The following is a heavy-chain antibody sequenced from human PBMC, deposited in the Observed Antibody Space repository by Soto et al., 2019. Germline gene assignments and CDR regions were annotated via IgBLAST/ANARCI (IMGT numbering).Heavy chain of an antibody. CDR2: ISGSAYAT. D-gene: IGHD1-26*01. CDR1: GFTFSSYG. V-gene: IGHV3-23*01. CDR3: AKARRVGATGFFDY. J-gene: IGHJ4*02. Sequence: LRLSCAASGFTFSSYGMTWVRQAPGKGLEWVSVISGSAYATYYADSVKGRFTISRDNSKNMLYLQMNSLRAEDTAVYYCAKARRVGATGFFDYWGQGSLVTVSS.